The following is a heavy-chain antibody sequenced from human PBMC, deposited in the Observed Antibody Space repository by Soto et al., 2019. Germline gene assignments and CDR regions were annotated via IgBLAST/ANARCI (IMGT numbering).Heavy chain of an antibody. D-gene: IGHD2-21*01. J-gene: IGHJ4*02. CDR2: ISGSGGST. V-gene: IGHV3-23*01. CDR1: GFTFSSYA. Sequence: PGGSLRLSCAASGFTFSSYAMSWVRKAPGKGLEWVSAISGSGGSTYYADSVKGRFTISRDNSKNTLYLQMNSLRAEDTAVYYCAKDLRFALWFFDYWGQGTLVTVSS. CDR3: AKDLRFALWFFDY.